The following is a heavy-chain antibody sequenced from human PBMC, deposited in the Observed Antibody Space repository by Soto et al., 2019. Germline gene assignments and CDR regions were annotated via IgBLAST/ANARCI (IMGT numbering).Heavy chain of an antibody. CDR1: GFSFSSCS. CDR3: AKEKGHDHWYFDF. CDR2: VGTDGTTV. V-gene: IGHV3-30*18. J-gene: IGHJ4*02. Sequence: PGGSLRLSCAASGFSFSSCSMHWFRQAPGKGLEWVAVVGTDGTTVIYGESVKGRFSISRDSSKNTLYLQMNGLRPEDTADYYCAKEKGHDHWYFDFWGQGTLVTVSS. D-gene: IGHD1-1*01.